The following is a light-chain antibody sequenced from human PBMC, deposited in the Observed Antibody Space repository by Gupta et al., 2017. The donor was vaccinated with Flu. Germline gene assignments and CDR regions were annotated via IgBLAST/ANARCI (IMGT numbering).Light chain of an antibody. Sequence: LILNQSPATLSVSPGGRVTLPCPASQSISSNLAWYQQSPGQAPRLLIYAKSTRAAGVPARFSGSGAGTEFSLTISSLQPEDFAVYYCQQYNKWPPITFGQGTRLEI. CDR3: QQYNKWPPIT. V-gene: IGKV3-15*01. CDR2: AKS. J-gene: IGKJ5*01. CDR1: QSISSN.